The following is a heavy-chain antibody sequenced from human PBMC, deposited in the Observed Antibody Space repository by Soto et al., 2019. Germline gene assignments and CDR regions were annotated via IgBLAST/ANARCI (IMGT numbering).Heavy chain of an antibody. CDR2: IYYSGST. CDR3: ARDQGDWFDP. J-gene: IGHJ5*02. V-gene: IGHV4-59*01. Sequence: QVQLQESGPGLVKPSETLSLTCTVSGGSISSYYWSWIRQPPGKGLEWIGYIYYSGSTNYNPSLKSRVTISVDTSKNQFSLKLSSVTAADTAVYYCARDQGDWFDPWGQVTRVTVSS. CDR1: GGSISSYY.